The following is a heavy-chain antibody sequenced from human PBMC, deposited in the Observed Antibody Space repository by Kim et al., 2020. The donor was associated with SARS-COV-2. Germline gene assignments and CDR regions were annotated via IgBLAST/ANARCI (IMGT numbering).Heavy chain of an antibody. Sequence: YYADAVKGRFTISRDNSKNTLYLQRNSLRAEDTAVYYCANHIYSSGAFQHWGQGTLVTVSS. CDR3: ANHIYSSGAFQH. D-gene: IGHD6-25*01. V-gene: IGHV3-23*01. J-gene: IGHJ1*01.